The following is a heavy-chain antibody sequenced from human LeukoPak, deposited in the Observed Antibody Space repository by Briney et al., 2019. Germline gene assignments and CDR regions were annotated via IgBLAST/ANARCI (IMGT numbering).Heavy chain of an antibody. J-gene: IGHJ4*02. D-gene: IGHD3-9*01. Sequence: SETLSLTCAVYGASFSTYYWSWIRQPPGKGLEWIGEINHSGSTNYNPSLKSRITMSVDTSKNQFSLKLTSVTAVDTAVYYCASMYYDILSGYYMDYWSQGTLVTVSS. CDR1: GASFSTYY. CDR3: ASMYYDILSGYYMDY. CDR2: INHSGST. V-gene: IGHV4-34*01.